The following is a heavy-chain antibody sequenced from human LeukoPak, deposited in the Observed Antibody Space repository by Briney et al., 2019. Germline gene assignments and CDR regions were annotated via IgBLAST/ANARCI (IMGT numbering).Heavy chain of an antibody. J-gene: IGHJ4*02. Sequence: PSETLSLTCTVSGGSISSYYWSWIRQPPGKGLEWIGYIYYSGSTNYNPSLKSRVTISVDTSKNQFSLKLSSVTAADTAVYYCARSSGWYGVFDYWGQGTLVTVSS. CDR1: GGSISSYY. V-gene: IGHV4-59*01. CDR3: ARSSGWYGVFDY. D-gene: IGHD6-19*01. CDR2: IYYSGST.